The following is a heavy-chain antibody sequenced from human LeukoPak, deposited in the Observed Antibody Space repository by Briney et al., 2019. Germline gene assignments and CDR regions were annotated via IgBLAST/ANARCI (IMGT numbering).Heavy chain of an antibody. V-gene: IGHV3-23*01. Sequence: QSGGSLRLSCAASGFTFSTYAMSWVRQAPGKGLEWVSAISGSGGSTYYADSVKGRFTISRDNSKNTLYLQMSSLRAEDTAVYYCAKDGGFIVVVPAASFDPWGQGTLVTVSS. D-gene: IGHD2-2*01. CDR3: AKDGGFIVVVPAASFDP. CDR2: ISGSGGST. J-gene: IGHJ5*02. CDR1: GFTFSTYA.